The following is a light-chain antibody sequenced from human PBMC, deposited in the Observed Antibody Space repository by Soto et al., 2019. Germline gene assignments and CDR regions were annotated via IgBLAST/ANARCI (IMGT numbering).Light chain of an antibody. CDR2: GAS. CDR3: QQYDNWPKT. J-gene: IGKJ2*01. CDR1: QSVFSN. V-gene: IGKV3-15*01. Sequence: EILMTQSPVTLSVSPGGRATLSCRASQSVFSNLAWYQQRPGQAPRLLIYGASTSATAIPARFSGSGSGTEFTLTISSLQSEDFAVDYWQQYDNWPKTFGQGTKLESK.